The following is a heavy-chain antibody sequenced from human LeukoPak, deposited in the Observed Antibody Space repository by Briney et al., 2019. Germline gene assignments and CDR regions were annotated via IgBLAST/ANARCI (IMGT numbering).Heavy chain of an antibody. CDR2: IKQDGSEK. CDR3: ARDGYSGSYYDI. Sequence: GGSLRLSCAASGFTFSRYWMSWVRQAPGKGLEWVANIKQDGSEKYYVDSVKGRFTISRDNAKNSLYLQMNSLRAEDTAVYYCARDGYSGSYYDIWGQGAMVTVSS. J-gene: IGHJ3*02. D-gene: IGHD1-26*01. CDR1: GFTFSRYW. V-gene: IGHV3-7*04.